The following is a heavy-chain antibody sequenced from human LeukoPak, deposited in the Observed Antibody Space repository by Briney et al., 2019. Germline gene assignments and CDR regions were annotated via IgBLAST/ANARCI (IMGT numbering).Heavy chain of an antibody. D-gene: IGHD3-22*01. CDR1: GGSISSYY. V-gene: IGHV4-59*01. CDR3: ARGLMYYFDSSGYYVTDAFDI. J-gene: IGHJ3*02. CDR2: IYYSGST. Sequence: SETLSLTCTVSGGSISSYYWSWIRQPPGKGLEWIGYIYYSGSTNYNPSLKSRVTISVDTSKNQFSLKLTSVTAADTAVYYCARGLMYYFDSSGYYVTDAFDIWGQGTMVTVSS.